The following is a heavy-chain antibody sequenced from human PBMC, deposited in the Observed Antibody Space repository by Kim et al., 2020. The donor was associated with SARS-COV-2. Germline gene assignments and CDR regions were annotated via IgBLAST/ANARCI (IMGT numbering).Heavy chain of an antibody. CDR3: VGWVGVRGGQQLVYYYDYGRDV. V-gene: IGHV4-39*01. CDR2: IYYSGST. J-gene: IGHJ6*02. CDR1: GGSISSSSYY. Sequence: SETLSLTCTVSGGSISSSSYYWGWIRQPPGKGLEWIGSIYYSGSTYYNPSLKSRVTISVDTSKNQFSLKLSSVTAADTAVYYCVGWVGVRGGQQLVYYYDYGRDVWGQGNPVTVSS. D-gene: IGHD6-13*01.